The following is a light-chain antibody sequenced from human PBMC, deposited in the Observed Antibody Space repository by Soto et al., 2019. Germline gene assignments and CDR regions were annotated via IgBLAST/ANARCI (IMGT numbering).Light chain of an antibody. Sequence: DIQMTRSPSSLSASVGDRVTITCRASQSISSYLNWYQQKPGKAPKLLIYAASSLQSGAPSRFSGSGSGTDFTLTISSLQPEDFATYYCQQSYSTLVYTFGQGTRLEIK. CDR2: AAS. CDR1: QSISSY. V-gene: IGKV1-39*01. J-gene: IGKJ5*01. CDR3: QQSYSTLVYT.